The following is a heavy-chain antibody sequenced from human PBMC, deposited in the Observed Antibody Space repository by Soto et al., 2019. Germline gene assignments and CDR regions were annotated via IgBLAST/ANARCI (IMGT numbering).Heavy chain of an antibody. V-gene: IGHV3-21*01. J-gene: IGHJ3*02. CDR3: ARDPSRSEFSIAAAGMNDAFDI. Sequence: GGSLRLSCAASGFTFSSYSMNWVRQAPGKGLEWVSSISSSSSYIYYADSVKGRFTISRDNAKNSLYLQMNSLRAEETAVYYCARDPSRSEFSIAAAGMNDAFDIWGQGTMVTVSS. CDR2: ISSSSSYI. D-gene: IGHD6-13*01. CDR1: GFTFSSYS.